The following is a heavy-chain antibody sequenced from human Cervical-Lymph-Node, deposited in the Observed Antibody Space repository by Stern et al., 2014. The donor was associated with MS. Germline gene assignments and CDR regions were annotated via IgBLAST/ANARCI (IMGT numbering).Heavy chain of an antibody. Sequence: EVQLVESGGGLVQPGGSLRLSCAASGLTFSSYAMSWVRQAPGKGLEWVSAIGGNGASIYYADSVKGRFTISRDNSKNTVYIPMHSLRAEDTAVYYCAGAVDGGNCFDCWGQGTLVTVSS. D-gene: IGHD4-23*01. CDR2: IGGNGASI. CDR1: GLTFSSYA. V-gene: IGHV3-23*04. CDR3: AGAVDGGNCFDC. J-gene: IGHJ4*02.